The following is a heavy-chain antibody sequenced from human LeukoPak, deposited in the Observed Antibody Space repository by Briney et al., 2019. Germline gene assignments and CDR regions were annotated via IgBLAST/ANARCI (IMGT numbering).Heavy chain of an antibody. CDR3: AREDSSVLGAYFDY. D-gene: IGHD3-22*01. Sequence: PGGSLRLSCAASGFTFSSYWMSWVRQAPGKGLEWVDNIKQDGSEKYYVDSVKGRFTISRDNAKNSLYLQINSLRAEDTAVYYCAREDSSVLGAYFDYWGQGTLVIVSS. CDR2: IKQDGSEK. J-gene: IGHJ4*02. V-gene: IGHV3-7*01. CDR1: GFTFSSYW.